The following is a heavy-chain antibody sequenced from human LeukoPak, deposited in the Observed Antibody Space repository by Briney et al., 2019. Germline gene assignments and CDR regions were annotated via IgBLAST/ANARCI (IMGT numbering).Heavy chain of an antibody. V-gene: IGHV4-39*01. CDR3: ATLPLGSISYGSGSYDY. D-gene: IGHD3-10*01. Sequence: SETLSLTCTVSGGSISSSSYYWGWIRQPPGKGLEWIVSIYYSGSTYYNPSLKSRVTISVDTSKNQFSLKLSSVTAADTAVYYCATLPLGSISYGSGSYDYWGQGTLVTVSS. CDR2: IYYSGST. CDR1: GGSISSSSYY. J-gene: IGHJ4*02.